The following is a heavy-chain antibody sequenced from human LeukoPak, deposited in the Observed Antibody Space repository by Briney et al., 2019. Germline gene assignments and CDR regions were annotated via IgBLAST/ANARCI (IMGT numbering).Heavy chain of an antibody. CDR1: GYTFTSYG. Sequence: ASVKVSCKASGYTFTSYGISWVRQAPGQGLEWMGWISAYNGNTNYAQKLQGRVTMTTDTSTSTAYMELRSLRSDDTAVYYCARLLELPYYYHYYMDVWGKGTTVTVSS. D-gene: IGHD1-7*01. V-gene: IGHV1-18*01. CDR2: ISAYNGNT. CDR3: ARLLELPYYYHYYMDV. J-gene: IGHJ6*03.